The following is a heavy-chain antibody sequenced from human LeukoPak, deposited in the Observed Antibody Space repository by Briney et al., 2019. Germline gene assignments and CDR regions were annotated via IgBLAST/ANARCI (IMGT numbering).Heavy chain of an antibody. V-gene: IGHV4-59*12. CDR2: IYYSGST. Sequence: SETLSLTCTVSGGSISSYYWSWIRQPPGKGLEWIGYIYYSGSTNYNPSLKSRVTISVDTSKNQFSLKLTSVTAADTAVYYCARVGGDGYNFDYWGQGTVVTVSS. D-gene: IGHD5-24*01. CDR3: ARVGGDGYNFDY. J-gene: IGHJ4*02. CDR1: GGSISSYY.